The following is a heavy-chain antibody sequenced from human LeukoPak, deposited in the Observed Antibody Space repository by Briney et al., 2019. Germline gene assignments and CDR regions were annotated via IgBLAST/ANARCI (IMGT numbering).Heavy chain of an antibody. V-gene: IGHV3-23*01. CDR1: GFTFSRYS. CDR2: ISGSGGST. D-gene: IGHD6-19*01. CDR3: ARYTTGHGFDF. J-gene: IGHJ4*02. Sequence: QSGGSLRLSCAASGFTFSRYSMNWVRQAPGKGLEWVSAISGSGGSTYYADSVKGRFTISRDNSRNTLYLQMNSLRAEDTAVYYCARYTTGHGFDFWGQGTLVTVSS.